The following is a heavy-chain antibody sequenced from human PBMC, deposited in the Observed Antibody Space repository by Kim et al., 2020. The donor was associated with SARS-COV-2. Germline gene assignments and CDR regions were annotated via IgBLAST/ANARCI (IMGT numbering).Heavy chain of an antibody. CDR2: INSDGSST. CDR1: GFTFSSYT. Sequence: GGSLRLSCAASGFTFSSYTMHWVRQDPGKGLVWVSRINSDGSSTNYADSVKGRFTISRDNAKNTLYLEMNSLKAEDTAVYYCARSSRFAFDIWGQGTMVTVSS. V-gene: IGHV3-74*01. J-gene: IGHJ3*02. CDR3: ARSSRFAFDI.